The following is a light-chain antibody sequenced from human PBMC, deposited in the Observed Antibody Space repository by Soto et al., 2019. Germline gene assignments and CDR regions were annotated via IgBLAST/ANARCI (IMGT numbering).Light chain of an antibody. V-gene: IGKV1-39*01. CDR1: QSVNSY. CDR2: AAS. J-gene: IGKJ2*01. Sequence: DIPMTQSPSSLPASVGDRVTITCRASQSVNSYLNWYQQKPGKAPKLLIYAASSLQSGVPSRFSGSGSGTGFTLTISSLQPEDFATYYCQQSYTFPHTFGQGTKLEIK. CDR3: QQSYTFPHT.